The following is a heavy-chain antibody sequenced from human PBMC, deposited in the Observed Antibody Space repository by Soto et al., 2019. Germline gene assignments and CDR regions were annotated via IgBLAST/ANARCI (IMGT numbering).Heavy chain of an antibody. D-gene: IGHD3-10*01. Sequence: VQLQESGPGLVEPSQTLSLICSVSGASITSGGFHWNWVRQRPGKGLEWIGYIYASGSTYSKPSLDSGFRFSFDTSKNQVSLRLISLTAADTAVYYCARDGGNYYYFAMDVWGQGTTVIVSS. CDR1: GASITSGGFH. J-gene: IGHJ6*02. CDR3: ARDGGNYYYFAMDV. CDR2: IYASGST. V-gene: IGHV4-31*03.